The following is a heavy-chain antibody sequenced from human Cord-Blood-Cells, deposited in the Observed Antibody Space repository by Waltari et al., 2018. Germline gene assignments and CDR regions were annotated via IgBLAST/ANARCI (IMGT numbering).Heavy chain of an antibody. CDR2: INPNSGGT. CDR1: GYTFTGSY. J-gene: IGHJ6*03. Sequence: QVQLVQSGAEVKKPGASVKVSCKASGYTFTGSYIHWVRQAPGQGLEWMGWINPNSGGTNYAQKFQGRVTMTRDTSISTAYMELSRLRSDDTAVYYCARDGLPYYYYYYMDVWGKGTTVTVSS. CDR3: ARDGLPYYYYYYMDV. V-gene: IGHV1-2*02.